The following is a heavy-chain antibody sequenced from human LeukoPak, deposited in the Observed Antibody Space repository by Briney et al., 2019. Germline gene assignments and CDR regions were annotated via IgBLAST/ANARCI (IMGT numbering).Heavy chain of an antibody. J-gene: IGHJ4*02. CDR1: GFTFSSYA. Sequence: PGGALRLSCAASGFTFSSYAMHWVRQAPGKGLEWGAVISYDGSNKYYADSVKGRFTISRDNSKNTLSLQMNSLRAEDTAVYYCARDQTGHYDILTGYPDYWGQGTLVTVSS. D-gene: IGHD3-9*01. V-gene: IGHV3-30-3*01. CDR2: ISYDGSNK. CDR3: ARDQTGHYDILTGYPDY.